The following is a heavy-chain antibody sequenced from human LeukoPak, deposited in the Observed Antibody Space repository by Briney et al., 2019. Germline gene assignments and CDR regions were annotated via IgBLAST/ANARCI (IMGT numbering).Heavy chain of an antibody. CDR3: ARGSVGSIAAPSDAFDI. V-gene: IGHV4-34*01. J-gene: IGHJ3*02. Sequence: PSETLSLTCAVYGGSFSGYYWSWIRQPPGKGLEWIGEINHSGSTNYNPSLKSRVTISVDTSKNQFSLKLSSVTAADTAVYYCARGSVGSIAAPSDAFDIWGQGTMVTVSS. D-gene: IGHD6-6*01. CDR2: INHSGST. CDR1: GGSFSGYY.